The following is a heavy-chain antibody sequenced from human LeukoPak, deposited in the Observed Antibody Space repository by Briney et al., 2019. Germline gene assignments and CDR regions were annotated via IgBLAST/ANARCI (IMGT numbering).Heavy chain of an antibody. J-gene: IGHJ5*02. CDR2: ISSSGSTI. D-gene: IGHD6-13*01. CDR3: ARQPRSSSWYVPQWFDP. Sequence: GGSLRLSCAASGFTFSSYEMNWVRQAPGKGLEWVSYISSSGSTIYYADSVKGRFTISRDNAKNSLYLQMNSLRAEDTAVYYCARQPRSSSWYVPQWFDPWGQGTLVTVSS. V-gene: IGHV3-48*03. CDR1: GFTFSSYE.